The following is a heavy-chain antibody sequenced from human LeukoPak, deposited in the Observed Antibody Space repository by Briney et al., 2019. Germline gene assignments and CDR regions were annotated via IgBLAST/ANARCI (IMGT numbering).Heavy chain of an antibody. D-gene: IGHD5-18*01. Sequence: ASVKVSCKASGYTFTGYYMHWVRQAPGQGLEWMGWINPNSGGTNYAQKFQGRVTMTRNTSISTAYMELSSLRSEDTAVYYCARGRGYSYGYDYWGQGTLVTVSS. CDR3: ARGRGYSYGYDY. J-gene: IGHJ4*02. CDR2: INPNSGGT. V-gene: IGHV1-2*02. CDR1: GYTFTGYY.